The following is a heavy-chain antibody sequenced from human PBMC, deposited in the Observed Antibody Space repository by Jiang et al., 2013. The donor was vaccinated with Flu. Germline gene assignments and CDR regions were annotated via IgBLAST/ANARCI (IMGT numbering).Heavy chain of an antibody. J-gene: IGHJ4*02. CDR3: VKDHCSSASCYGVDY. CDR1: GFSFSSYG. V-gene: IGHV3-30*02. Sequence: VQLLESGGGVVHPGGSLRLSCAASGFSFSSYGMHWVRQAPGKGLEWVTFIHSDGNNKFYADSVKGRFTTSRDNSKNTLYLQMNSLRPEDTAVYYCVKDHCSSASCYGVDYWGQGDPGHRLL. D-gene: IGHD2-2*01. CDR2: IHSDGNNK.